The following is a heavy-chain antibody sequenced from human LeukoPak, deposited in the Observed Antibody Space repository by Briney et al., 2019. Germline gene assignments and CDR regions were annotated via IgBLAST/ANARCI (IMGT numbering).Heavy chain of an antibody. CDR1: GFTFSSYA. Sequence: GGSLRLSCAASGFTFSSYAMRWVRQAPGKGLEWVSAISGSGGATYYAESVKGRFTVSRDNSNNTVFLQMNSLGAGDTAVYFCAKGGEMIHFYYMDVWGKGTTVTVSS. CDR2: ISGSGGAT. J-gene: IGHJ6*03. D-gene: IGHD3-22*01. V-gene: IGHV3-23*01. CDR3: AKGGEMIHFYYMDV.